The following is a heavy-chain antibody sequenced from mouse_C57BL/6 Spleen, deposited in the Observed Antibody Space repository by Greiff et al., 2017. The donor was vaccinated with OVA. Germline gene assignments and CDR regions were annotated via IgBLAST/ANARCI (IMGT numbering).Heavy chain of an antibody. CDR3: ARSDGYYVFYAMDY. D-gene: IGHD2-3*01. CDR1: GYTFTSYW. Sequence: VKLQQPGAELVRPGSSVKLSCKASGYTFTSYWMHWVKQRPIQGLEWIGNIDPSDSETHYNQKFKDKATLTVDKSSSTAYMQLSSLTSEDSAVYYCARSDGYYVFYAMDYWGQGTSVTVSS. CDR2: IDPSDSET. J-gene: IGHJ4*01. V-gene: IGHV1-52*01.